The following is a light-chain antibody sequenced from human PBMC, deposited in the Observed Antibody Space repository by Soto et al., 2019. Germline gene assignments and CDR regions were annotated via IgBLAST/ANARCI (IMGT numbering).Light chain of an antibody. CDR2: LGS. Sequence: DIVMTQSPLSLPVIPGEPASISCRSSGDLQRSHGYSYLDCYLQKQGQSPQLLFYLGSNRASGVPDRFSGSGSGTDFTLKSSRVEAEDVGVYYCMQVLRTPYTFGQGTRLELK. J-gene: IGKJ2*01. V-gene: IGKV2-28*01. CDR3: MQVLRTPYT. CDR1: GDLQRSHGYSY.